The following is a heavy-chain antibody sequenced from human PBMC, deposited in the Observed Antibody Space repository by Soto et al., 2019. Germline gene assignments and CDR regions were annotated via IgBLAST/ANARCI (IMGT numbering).Heavy chain of an antibody. CDR2: IYHTVNT. J-gene: IGHJ3*02. V-gene: IGHV4-59*11. CDR1: GFSIGSHF. Sequence: PXETLSLTCSVSGFSIGSHFRSWIRQAPGKGPELVGYIYHTVNTNYNPALKSRVTISMDTSKNQLSLQLSSVTAADTAIYYCARLQYTVVTALDIWGQGTMVTVSS. CDR3: ARLQYTVVTALDI. D-gene: IGHD2-15*01.